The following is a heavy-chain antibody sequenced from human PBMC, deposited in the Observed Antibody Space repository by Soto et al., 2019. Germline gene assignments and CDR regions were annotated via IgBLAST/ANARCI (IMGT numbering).Heavy chain of an antibody. V-gene: IGHV3-30*18. D-gene: IGHD2-2*02. CDR1: GFTFSSYG. Sequence: PGGSLRLSCAASGFTFSSYGMHWVRQAPGKGLEWVAVISYDGSNKYYADSVKGRFTISRDNSKNTLYLQMNSLRAEDTAVYYCAKDSGDIVVVPADIAIGPFDYWGQGTLVTVSS. J-gene: IGHJ4*02. CDR2: ISYDGSNK. CDR3: AKDSGDIVVVPADIAIGPFDY.